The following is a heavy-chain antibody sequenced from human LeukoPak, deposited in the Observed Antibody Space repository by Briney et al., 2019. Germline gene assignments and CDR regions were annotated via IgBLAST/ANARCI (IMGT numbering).Heavy chain of an antibody. J-gene: IGHJ4*02. V-gene: IGHV4-38-2*02. CDR2: IYYSGST. CDR1: GYSISSGYY. CDR3: ARVSFDGYIMY. Sequence: PSETLSLTCTVSGYSISSGYYWGWIRQPPGKGLEWIGYIYYSGSTNYNPSLKSRVTISVDTSKNQFSLKLSSVTAADTAVYYCARVSFDGYIMYWGQGTLVTVSS. D-gene: IGHD5-24*01.